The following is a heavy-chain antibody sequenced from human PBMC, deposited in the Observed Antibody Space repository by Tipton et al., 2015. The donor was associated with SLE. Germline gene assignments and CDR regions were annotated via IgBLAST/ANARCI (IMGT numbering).Heavy chain of an antibody. D-gene: IGHD3-22*01. CDR3: ARGGYYDSSGYYRFDP. J-gene: IGHJ5*02. CDR1: GGSISSYY. Sequence: TLSLTCTVSGGSISSYYWSWIRQPPGKGLEWIGYIYYSGSTNYNPSLKSRVTISVDTSKNQFSLKLSSVTAADTAVYCCARGGYYDSSGYYRFDPWGQGTLVTVSS. V-gene: IGHV4-59*01. CDR2: IYYSGST.